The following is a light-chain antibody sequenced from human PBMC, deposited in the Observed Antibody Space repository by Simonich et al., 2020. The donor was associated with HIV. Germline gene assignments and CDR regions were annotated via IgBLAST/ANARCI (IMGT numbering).Light chain of an antibody. CDR3: QQYYSTPVT. V-gene: IGKV1-39*01. CDR2: AAS. J-gene: IGKJ4*01. Sequence: IQMTQSPSSLSASVRDRVTITCRGCQSMSSYLNWYQQKPGKAPKLLIYAASSLQSGVPSRFSGSGSGTDFTLTISSLQAEDVAVYYCQQYYSTPVTFGGGTKVEIK. CDR1: QSMSSY.